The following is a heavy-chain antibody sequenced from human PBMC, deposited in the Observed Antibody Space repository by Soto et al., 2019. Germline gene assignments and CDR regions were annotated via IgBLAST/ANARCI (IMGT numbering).Heavy chain of an antibody. CDR3: ARSGHSYGYFFDY. CDR1: GFTVSTNY. Sequence: PGGSLRLSCAASGFTVSTNYMNWVRQAPGKGLEWVSVIYSGGSTYYADSVKGRFTISRDNSKNTLYLQMNSLRAEDTAVYYCARSGHSYGYFFDYWGQGTLVTVSS. D-gene: IGHD5-18*01. CDR2: IYSGGST. V-gene: IGHV3-53*01. J-gene: IGHJ4*02.